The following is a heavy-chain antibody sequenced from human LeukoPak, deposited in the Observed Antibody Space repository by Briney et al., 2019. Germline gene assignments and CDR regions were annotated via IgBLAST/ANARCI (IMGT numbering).Heavy chain of an antibody. CDR1: GFTFSSYI. Sequence: PGGSLRLSCAASGFTFSSYIMNWVRQAPGKGLEWAASISRNSTYIHYADSVKGRFTISRDNVRNSLFLQMNSLRAEDTAIYYCASDEGNYFDYWGQGTLVTVSS. J-gene: IGHJ4*02. CDR3: ASDEGNYFDY. CDR2: ISRNSTYI. V-gene: IGHV3-21*01.